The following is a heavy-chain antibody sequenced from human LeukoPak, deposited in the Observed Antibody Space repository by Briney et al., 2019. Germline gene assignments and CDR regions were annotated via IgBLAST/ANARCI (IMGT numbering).Heavy chain of an antibody. CDR1: GFTFSSYA. Sequence: PGGSLRLSCAASGFTFSSYAMHWVRQAPGKGLEWVAVISFDGSKKYYADSVKGRFTISRDNSKNTLYLQMNSLRAEDTAVYYCASIDYWGQGTLVTVSS. J-gene: IGHJ4*02. CDR3: ASIDY. V-gene: IGHV3-30-3*01. CDR2: ISFDGSKK.